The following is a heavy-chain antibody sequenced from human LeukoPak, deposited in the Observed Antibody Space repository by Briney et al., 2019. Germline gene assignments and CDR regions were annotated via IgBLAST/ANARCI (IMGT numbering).Heavy chain of an antibody. J-gene: IGHJ4*02. CDR2: ISYDGSNR. CDR1: GFPFSSYG. Sequence: GGSLRLSCAASGFPFSSYGMHWVRQAPGKGLEWVAVISYDGSNRYSADSVKGRFTISRDNSKNTLYLQMNSLGGEDTAVYYCAKGLDCCTSVALDCWGQGTLVTVSS. V-gene: IGHV3-30*18. D-gene: IGHD2-8*01. CDR3: AKGLDCCTSVALDC.